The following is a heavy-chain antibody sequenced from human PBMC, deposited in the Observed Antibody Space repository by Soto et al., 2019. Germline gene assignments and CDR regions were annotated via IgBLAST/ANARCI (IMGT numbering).Heavy chain of an antibody. J-gene: IGHJ6*02. Sequence: SVKVSCKASGGTFSSYAISWVRQAPGQGLEWMGGIIPIFGTADYAQKFQGRVTITADESTSTAYMELSSLRSEDTAVYYCAGRTTVGTYYYYYGMDVWGQGTTVTV. D-gene: IGHD4-4*01. CDR3: AGRTTVGTYYYYYGMDV. CDR1: GGTFSSYA. CDR2: IIPIFGTA. V-gene: IGHV1-69*13.